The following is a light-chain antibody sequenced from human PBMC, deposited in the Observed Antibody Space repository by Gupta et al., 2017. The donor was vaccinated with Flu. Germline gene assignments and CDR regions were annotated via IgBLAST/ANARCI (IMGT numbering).Light chain of an antibody. CDR3: QQSYRTPPN. J-gene: IGKJ4*01. V-gene: IGKV1-39*01. Sequence: GDRVTITCRASQSISSYLNWYQQKPGKAPKLLIYAASSLQSGVPSRFSGSGSGTDFTLTISSLQPEDFATYYCQQSYRTPPNFGGGTKVEIK. CDR1: QSISSY. CDR2: AAS.